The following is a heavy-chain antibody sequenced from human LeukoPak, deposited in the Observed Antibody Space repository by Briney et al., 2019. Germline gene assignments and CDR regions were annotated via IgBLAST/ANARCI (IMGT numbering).Heavy chain of an antibody. CDR2: IKQDGSEK. Sequence: PGGSLRLSCAASGFTFSNAWMSWVRQALGKGLEWVANIKQDGSEKYYVDSVKGRFTISRDNAKNSLYLQMNSLRAEDTAVYYCARDPRLLWFGELLTPNVWGKGTTVTVSS. J-gene: IGHJ6*04. CDR3: ARDPRLLWFGELLTPNV. D-gene: IGHD3-10*01. CDR1: GFTFSNAW. V-gene: IGHV3-7*01.